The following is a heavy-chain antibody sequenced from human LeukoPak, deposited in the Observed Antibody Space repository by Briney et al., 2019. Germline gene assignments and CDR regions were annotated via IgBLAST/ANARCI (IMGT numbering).Heavy chain of an antibody. CDR2: IRYDGSNK. Sequence: GGSLRLSCAASGFTFSSYGMHWVRQAPGKGLEWVAFIRYDGSNKYYADSVKGRFTISRDNSKNTLYLQMNSLRAEDTAVYYCAKGPSGYSYGYSWLDPWGQGTLVTVSS. J-gene: IGHJ5*02. V-gene: IGHV3-30*02. D-gene: IGHD5-18*01. CDR3: AKGPSGYSYGYSWLDP. CDR1: GFTFSSYG.